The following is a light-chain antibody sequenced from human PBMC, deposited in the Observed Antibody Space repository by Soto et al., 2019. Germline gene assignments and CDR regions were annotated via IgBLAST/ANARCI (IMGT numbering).Light chain of an antibody. CDR1: SSNIGSNT. Sequence: QSLLTQPPSASGTPGQRVTISCSGSSSNIGSNTVNWYQQLPGTAPKLLIYSNNQRPSGVPDRFSGSKSGTSASLAISGLQSEDEADYYCAAWDDSLNSYVVGHGTKVTVL. J-gene: IGLJ1*01. CDR2: SNN. V-gene: IGLV1-44*01. CDR3: AAWDDSLNSYV.